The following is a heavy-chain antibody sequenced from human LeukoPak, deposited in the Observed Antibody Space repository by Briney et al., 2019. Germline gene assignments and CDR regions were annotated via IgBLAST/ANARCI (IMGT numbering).Heavy chain of an antibody. V-gene: IGHV3-23*01. CDR2: ISGSGGST. Sequence: GGSLRLSCAASGFTLSSYAMSWVCQAPGKGLEWVSAISGSGGSTYYADSVKGRFTISRDNSKNTLYLQMNSLRAEDTAVYYCAKEDYDSSGYYYSSGYFDYWGQGTLVTVSS. CDR1: GFTLSSYA. D-gene: IGHD3-22*01. J-gene: IGHJ4*02. CDR3: AKEDYDSSGYYYSSGYFDY.